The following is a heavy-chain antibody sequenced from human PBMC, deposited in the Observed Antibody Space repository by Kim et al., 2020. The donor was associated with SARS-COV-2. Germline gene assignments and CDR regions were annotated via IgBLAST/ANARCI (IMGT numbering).Heavy chain of an antibody. CDR3: ARDGTVGFFWDSDY. D-gene: IGHD4-4*01. Sequence: VDSVKGRFTISRDNAKNSLYLQMNSLRAEDTAVYYCARDGTVGFFWDSDYWGQGTLVTVSS. J-gene: IGHJ4*02. V-gene: IGHV3-7*03.